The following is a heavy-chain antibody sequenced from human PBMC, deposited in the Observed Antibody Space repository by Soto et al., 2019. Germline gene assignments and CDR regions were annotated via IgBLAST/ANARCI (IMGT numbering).Heavy chain of an antibody. CDR2: IYYSGST. D-gene: IGHD7-27*01. J-gene: IGHJ4*02. V-gene: IGHV4-59*11. Sequence: QVQLQESGPGLVKPSETLSLTCTVSGGSINNHYWSWIRQPPGQGLEWIGYIYYSGSTNYNPSLKSRVTMSVDTSKNQFSLKLSSLTAADTAIYYCARANWFFDCWGQGTLVTVSS. CDR1: GGSINNHY. CDR3: ARANWFFDC.